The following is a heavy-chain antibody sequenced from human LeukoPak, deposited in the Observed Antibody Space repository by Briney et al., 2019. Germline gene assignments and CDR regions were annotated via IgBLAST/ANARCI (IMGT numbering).Heavy chain of an antibody. CDR1: SGSFSGYY. Sequence: SETLSLTCAVYSGSFSGYYWSWIRQPPGKGLEWIGEINHSGSTNYNPSLKSRVTISVDTSKNQFSLKLSSVTAADTAVYYCARDRGGGWYFDLWGRGTLVTVSS. D-gene: IGHD3-16*01. V-gene: IGHV4-34*01. J-gene: IGHJ2*01. CDR2: INHSGST. CDR3: ARDRGGGWYFDL.